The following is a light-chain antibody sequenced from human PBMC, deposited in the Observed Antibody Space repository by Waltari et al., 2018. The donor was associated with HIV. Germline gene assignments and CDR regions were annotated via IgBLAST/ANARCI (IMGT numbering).Light chain of an antibody. CDR1: SSNIGAGYD. V-gene: IGLV1-40*01. CDR2: GNV. Sequence: QSVLTQPPSVSGAPGQRVTISCTGRSSNIGAGYDVHWYQQFPGSAPKLLINGNVHRPSGVPDRFSDSKSGTSASLAITGLQAEDEADYYCQSYDSSLSGSVFGGGTKLTVL. J-gene: IGLJ3*02. CDR3: QSYDSSLSGSV.